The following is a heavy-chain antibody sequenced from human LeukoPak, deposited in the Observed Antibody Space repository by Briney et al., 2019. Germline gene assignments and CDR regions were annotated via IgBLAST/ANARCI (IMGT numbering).Heavy chain of an antibody. D-gene: IGHD2-2*01. J-gene: IGHJ5*02. CDR3: ARRLTQYDCFDP. V-gene: IGHV6-1*01. Sequence: SQTLSLTCALSGDSVSSNSVTWNWIRQSPSRGLEWLGRTYYRSTWYNDYAVSVRGRITVNHDTSKNQFSLHLNSVTPEDTAVYYCARRLTQYDCFDPWGQGILVTVSS. CDR1: GDSVSSNSVT. CDR2: TYYRSTWYN.